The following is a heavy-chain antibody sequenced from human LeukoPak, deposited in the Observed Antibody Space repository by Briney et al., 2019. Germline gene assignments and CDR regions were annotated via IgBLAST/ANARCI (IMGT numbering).Heavy chain of an antibody. J-gene: IGHJ6*03. CDR2: IYYSGST. D-gene: IGHD4-17*01. Sequence: SETLSLTCTVSGGSISSYYWSWIRQPPGEGLEWIGYIYYSGSTNYNPSLKSRVTISVDTSKNQFSLKLSSVTAADTAVYYCARDRERWTTTTSGYHDYHYYTDGWGKGTTVTASS. CDR1: GGSISSYY. V-gene: IGHV4-59*01. CDR3: ARDRERWTTTTSGYHDYHYYTDG.